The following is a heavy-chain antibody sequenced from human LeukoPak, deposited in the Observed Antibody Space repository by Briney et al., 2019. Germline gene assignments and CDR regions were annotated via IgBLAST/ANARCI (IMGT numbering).Heavy chain of an antibody. CDR2: IKEDGSVR. J-gene: IGHJ4*02. Sequence: GESLRLSCGASGFTFGRYWMTWVRQTPAKGLEFVANIKEDGSVRNYVDSVQGRFTISRDNAKNSLYLHMNSLRAEDTAVYYCARDPGYSSFDYWGQGTLVTVSS. V-gene: IGHV3-7*01. CDR1: GFTFGRYW. CDR3: ARDPGYSSFDY. D-gene: IGHD6-13*01.